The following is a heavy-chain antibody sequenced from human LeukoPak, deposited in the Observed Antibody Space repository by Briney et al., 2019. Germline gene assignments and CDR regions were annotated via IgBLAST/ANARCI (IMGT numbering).Heavy chain of an antibody. CDR1: GFTFSSYS. D-gene: IGHD1-26*01. J-gene: IGHJ4*02. Sequence: GGSLRLSCAASGFTFSSYSMNWVRQAPGKGLEWFSSISSSSSYIYYADSVKGRFTISRDNAKNSLYLQMNSLRAEDTAVYYCARYPSGSYYPNWGQGTLVTVSS. CDR3: ARYPSGSYYPN. CDR2: ISSSSSYI. V-gene: IGHV3-21*01.